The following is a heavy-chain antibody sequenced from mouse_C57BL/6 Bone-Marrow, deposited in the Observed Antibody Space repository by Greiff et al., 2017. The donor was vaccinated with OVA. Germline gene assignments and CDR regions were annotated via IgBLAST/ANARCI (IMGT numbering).Heavy chain of an antibody. CDR1: GYTFTSYW. CDR2: IDPSDSET. CDR3: AREGTGRGFAY. Sequence: QVQLQQPGAELVRPGSSVKLSSKASGYTFTSYWMHWVKQRPIQGLEWIGNIDPSDSETHYNQKFKDKATLTVDKSSSTAYMQLSSLTSEDSAVYYCAREGTGRGFAYWGQGTLVTVSA. J-gene: IGHJ3*01. D-gene: IGHD4-1*01. V-gene: IGHV1-52*01.